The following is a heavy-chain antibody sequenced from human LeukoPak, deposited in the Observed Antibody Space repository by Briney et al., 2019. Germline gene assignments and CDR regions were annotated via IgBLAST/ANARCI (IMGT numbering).Heavy chain of an antibody. CDR1: GVSISSSRNY. J-gene: IGHJ4*02. CDR3: ASLSGYFVY. D-gene: IGHD3-22*01. Sequence: PSETLSLTCSVSGVSISSSRNYWGWIRQPPGKGLEWIGSIFYSGSTYYNPSLESRVTISVDTSNNQFYLKLSSVTASDTAVYYCASLSGYFVYWGQGTLVTASS. V-gene: IGHV4-39*01. CDR2: IFYSGST.